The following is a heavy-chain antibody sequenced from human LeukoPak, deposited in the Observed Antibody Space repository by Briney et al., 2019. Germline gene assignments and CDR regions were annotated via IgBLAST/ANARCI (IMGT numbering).Heavy chain of an antibody. J-gene: IGHJ3*02. CDR3: ARAGSRATNDAFDI. CDR1: GGSISSGGYS. CDR2: IYHSGST. V-gene: IGHV4-30-2*01. D-gene: IGHD1-26*01. Sequence: KPSQTLSLTCAVSGGSISSGGYSWSWIRQPPGKGLEWIGYIYHSGSTYYNPSLKSRVTISVGRSKNQFSLKLSSVTAADTAVYYCARAGSRATNDAFDIWGQETMVTVSS.